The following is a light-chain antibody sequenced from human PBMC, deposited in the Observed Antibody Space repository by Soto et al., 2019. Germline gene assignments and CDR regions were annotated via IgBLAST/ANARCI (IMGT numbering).Light chain of an antibody. V-gene: IGKV4-1*01. CDR1: QSVLYSSNNKNY. Sequence: DIVMTQSPDSLAVSLGERATINCKSSQSVLYSSNNKNYLAWYQQRPGQPPKLLIYWASTRESGVPDRFSGSGSGTDFTPTINSLQAEDVAVYYCQQYESTPPTFGQGTKLEIK. CDR3: QQYESTPPT. J-gene: IGKJ2*01. CDR2: WAS.